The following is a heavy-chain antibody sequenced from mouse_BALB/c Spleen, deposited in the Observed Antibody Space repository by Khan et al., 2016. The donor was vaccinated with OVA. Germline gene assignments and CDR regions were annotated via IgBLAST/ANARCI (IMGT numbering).Heavy chain of an antibody. V-gene: IGHV2-3*01. CDR2: IWGDGST. Sequence: VELVESGPGLVAPSQSLSITCTVSGFSLTSDGVSWVRQPPGKGLEWLGVIWGDGSTNYHSALRSRLSIRKDNSKSQVFLKLDSLQTDDTATYYGAKLRVFYCDSWGQGTTLTVAA. J-gene: IGHJ2*01. CDR3: AKLRVFYCDS. CDR1: GFSLTSDG.